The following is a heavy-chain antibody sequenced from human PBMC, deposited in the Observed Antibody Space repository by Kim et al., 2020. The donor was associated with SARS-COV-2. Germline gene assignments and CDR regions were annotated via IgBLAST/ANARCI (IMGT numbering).Heavy chain of an antibody. J-gene: IGHJ1*01. Sequence: SVMGRFTISRDNAKNTLYLQMNSLRPEDTAVYYCARAGDYDISGYYGFFHHWGQGVLVTVSS. V-gene: IGHV3-74*01. D-gene: IGHD3-22*01. CDR3: ARAGDYDISGYYGFFHH.